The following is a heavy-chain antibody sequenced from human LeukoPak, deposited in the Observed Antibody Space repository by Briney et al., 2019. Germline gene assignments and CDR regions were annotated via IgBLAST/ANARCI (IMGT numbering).Heavy chain of an antibody. CDR3: ARESGGADR. D-gene: IGHD1-26*01. CDR2: IYYSGST. V-gene: IGHV4-59*01. Sequence: PSETLSLTCTVSGGSISSYYWSWIPQPPGKGLEWIGSIYYSGSTIYNPSLKSRVTMSVDTSKNQFSLRLSSVTAADTGVYYCARESGGADRSGQGTLVTVSS. J-gene: IGHJ5*02. CDR1: GGSISSYY.